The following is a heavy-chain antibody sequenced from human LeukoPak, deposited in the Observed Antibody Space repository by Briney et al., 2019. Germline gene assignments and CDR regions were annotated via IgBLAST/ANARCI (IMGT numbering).Heavy chain of an antibody. J-gene: IGHJ4*02. Sequence: SETLSLTCTVSGGSISSSSYYWGWIRQPPGKGLEWIGSIYYSGSTYYNPSLKSRVTISVDTSKNQFSLKLSSVTAADTAVYYCARQRTDDFDWLSRYFDYWGQGTLVTVSS. CDR3: ARQRTDDFDWLSRYFDY. CDR1: GGSISSSSYY. CDR2: IYYSGST. D-gene: IGHD3-9*01. V-gene: IGHV4-39*01.